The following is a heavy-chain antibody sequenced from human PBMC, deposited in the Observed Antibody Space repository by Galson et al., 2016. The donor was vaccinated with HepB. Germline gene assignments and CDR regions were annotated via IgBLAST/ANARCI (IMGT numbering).Heavy chain of an antibody. D-gene: IGHD6-19*01. CDR2: IYSGGST. J-gene: IGHJ4*02. CDR1: GFTVSSNY. V-gene: IGHV3-53*01. Sequence: SLRLSCAASGFTVSSNYMSWVRQAPGKGLEWVSVIYSGGSTYYADSVKGRFTISRDNSKNTVYLQMNSLRAEDTALYYCAKDSPYSSGWSTYWGQGTLVTVSS. CDR3: AKDSPYSSGWSTY.